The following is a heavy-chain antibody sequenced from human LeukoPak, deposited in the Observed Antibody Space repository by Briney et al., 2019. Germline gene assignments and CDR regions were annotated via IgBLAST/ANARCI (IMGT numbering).Heavy chain of an antibody. J-gene: IGHJ4*02. V-gene: IGHV4-39*01. CDR2: IYHSGSA. D-gene: IGHD2-2*01. CDR3: ARQQGHCSSTSCSHFDY. CDR1: GGSISSSSYY. Sequence: SETLSLTCTVSGGSISSSSYYWGWTRQPPGKGLEWIGSIYHSGSAYSNPPLKSRVIISVDSSKNQFSLKLSSVTAADTAVYYCARQQGHCSSTSCSHFDYWGQGTLVTVSS.